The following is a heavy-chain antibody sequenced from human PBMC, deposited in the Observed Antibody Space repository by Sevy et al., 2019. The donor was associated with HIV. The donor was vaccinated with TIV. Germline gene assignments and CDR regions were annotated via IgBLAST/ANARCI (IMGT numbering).Heavy chain of an antibody. V-gene: IGHV3-30*18. J-gene: IGHJ3*01. CDR1: GFSFSTYG. Sequence: GGSLRLSCAASGFSFSTYGMHWVRQTPGKGLEWVAFILYDGSNEYYADSVKGRFTISRDNSKNLLYLQMHSLRPDDTALYYCAKHHSTSISALDVWGQGTMVTVSS. CDR3: AKHHSTSISALDV. CDR2: ILYDGSNE. D-gene: IGHD6-6*01.